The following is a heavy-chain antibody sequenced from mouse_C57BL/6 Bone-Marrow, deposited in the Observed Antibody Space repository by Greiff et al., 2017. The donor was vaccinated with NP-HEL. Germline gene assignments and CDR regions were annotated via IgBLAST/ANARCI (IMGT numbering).Heavy chain of an antibody. CDR3: VRGPYWYFDV. J-gene: IGHJ1*03. CDR1: GFSFNTYA. CDR2: IRSKSNNYAT. V-gene: IGHV10-1*01. Sequence: EVKLVESGGGLVQPKGSLKLSCAASGFSFNTYAMNWVRQAPGKGLEWVARIRSKSNNYATYYADSVKDRFTISRDDSESMLYLQMNNLKTEDTAMYYCVRGPYWYFDVWGTGTTVTVSS.